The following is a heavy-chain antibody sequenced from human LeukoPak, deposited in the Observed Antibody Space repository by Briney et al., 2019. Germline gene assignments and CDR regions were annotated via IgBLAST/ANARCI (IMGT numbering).Heavy chain of an antibody. CDR3: ARDGSGMDV. Sequence: GGSLRLSCAASGFTFSSYWMSWVRQAPGKGPEWVANIKEDGSEEYYVDSVKGRFTISRDNAKNSLYLQVNSLSAEDTAVYYCARDGSGMDVWGQGTTVTVSS. D-gene: IGHD2-15*01. V-gene: IGHV3-7*01. J-gene: IGHJ6*02. CDR1: GFTFSSYW. CDR2: IKEDGSEE.